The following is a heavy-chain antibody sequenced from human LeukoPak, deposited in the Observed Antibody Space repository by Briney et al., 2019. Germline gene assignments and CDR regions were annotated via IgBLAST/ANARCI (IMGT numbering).Heavy chain of an antibody. V-gene: IGHV3-30*03. Sequence: GGSLRLSCAASGFSFSSYSMNWVRQAPGKGLEWVAVISYDGSNKYYADSVKGRFTISRDNSKNTLYLQMNSLRAEDTAVYYCARDSYGMDVWGQGTTVTVSS. CDR1: GFSFSSYS. CDR3: ARDSYGMDV. CDR2: ISYDGSNK. J-gene: IGHJ6*02.